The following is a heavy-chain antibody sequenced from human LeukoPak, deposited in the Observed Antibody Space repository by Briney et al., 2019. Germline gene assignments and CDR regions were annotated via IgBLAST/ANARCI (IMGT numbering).Heavy chain of an antibody. D-gene: IGHD6-19*01. CDR2: ISGSSSTI. J-gene: IGHJ1*01. CDR1: GFTFSSYS. CDR3: ARDHSSDWYSLVVTSEYFQH. V-gene: IGHV3-48*02. Sequence: SGGSLRLSCAASGFTFSSYSMNWVRRAPGKGLEWVSYISGSSSTIYYAGSVKGRFTISRDNAKNSLYLQMNSLRDEDTAVYYCARDHSSDWYSLVVTSEYFQHWGQGTLVTVSS.